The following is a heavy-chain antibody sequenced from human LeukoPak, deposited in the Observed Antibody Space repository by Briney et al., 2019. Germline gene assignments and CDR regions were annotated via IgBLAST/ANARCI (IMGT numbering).Heavy chain of an antibody. CDR3: AREPPETLYCSGGSCPTNYFDY. Sequence: SETLSLTCTVSGGSISSGSYYWSWIRQPAGKGLEWIGRIYTSGSTNYNPSLKSRVTISVDTSKNQFSLKLSSVTAADTAVYYCAREPPETLYCSGGSCPTNYFDYWGQGTLVTVSS. CDR1: GGSISSGSYY. J-gene: IGHJ4*02. CDR2: IYTSGST. D-gene: IGHD2-15*01. V-gene: IGHV4-61*02.